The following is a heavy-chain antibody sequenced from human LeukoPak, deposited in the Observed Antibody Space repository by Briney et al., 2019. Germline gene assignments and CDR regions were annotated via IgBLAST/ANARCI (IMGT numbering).Heavy chain of an antibody. Sequence: SESLSLTCAVYGSFSDHSWSWVRQPPGKGLEWIGEIDEKRRTSYSPSLTSRVTMSVDASKNQFSLKLSSVTAADTAVYFCARHGGPYTWYPYYYYYMDVWGKGTSVTVSS. J-gene: IGHJ6*03. CDR3: ARHGGPYTWYPYYYYYMDV. V-gene: IGHV4-34*01. CDR1: GSFSDHS. CDR2: IDEKRRT. D-gene: IGHD6-13*01.